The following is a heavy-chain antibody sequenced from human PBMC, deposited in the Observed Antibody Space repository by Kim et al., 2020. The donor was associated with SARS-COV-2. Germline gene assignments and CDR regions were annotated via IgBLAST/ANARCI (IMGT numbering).Heavy chain of an antibody. CDR2: ISSSSSYT. CDR1: GFTFSDYY. D-gene: IGHD3-16*02. Sequence: GGSLRLSCAASGFTFSDYYMSWIRQAPGKGLEWVSYISSSSSYTNYADSVKGRFTISRDNAKNSLYLQMNSLRAEDTAVYYCARVGYDYVWGSYRDYYYYYGMYVWGQGTTVTVSS. CDR3: ARVGYDYVWGSYRDYYYYYGMYV. V-gene: IGHV3-11*05. J-gene: IGHJ6*02.